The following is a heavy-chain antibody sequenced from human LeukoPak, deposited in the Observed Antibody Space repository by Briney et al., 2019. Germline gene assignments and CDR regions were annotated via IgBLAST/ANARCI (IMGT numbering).Heavy chain of an antibody. CDR1: GFTFSSYA. D-gene: IGHD6-6*01. Sequence: GGSLRLSCAASGFTFSSYAMSWVRQAPGKGLEWVSAISGSGGSTYYADSVKGRFTISRDNYKNALYLQMNSLRAEDTAVYYCAKDRFYSSSSLDYWGQGTLVTVSS. CDR3: AKDRFYSSSSLDY. CDR2: ISGSGGST. J-gene: IGHJ4*02. V-gene: IGHV3-23*01.